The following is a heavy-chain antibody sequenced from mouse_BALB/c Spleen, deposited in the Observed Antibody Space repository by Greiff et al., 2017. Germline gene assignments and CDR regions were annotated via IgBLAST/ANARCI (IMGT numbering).Heavy chain of an antibody. CDR1: GYTFTEYI. CDR2: INPSSGYT. CDR3: ARSKDYGYYAMDY. J-gene: IGHJ4*01. Sequence: VQLQQSGAELVKPGASVKLSCKASGYTFTEYIIHWVKQRPGQGLEWIGYINPSSGYTNYNQKFKDKATLTADKSSSTAYMQLSSLTSEDSAVYYCARSKDYGYYAMDYWGQGTSVTVSS. V-gene: IGHV1S26*01. D-gene: IGHD1-2*01.